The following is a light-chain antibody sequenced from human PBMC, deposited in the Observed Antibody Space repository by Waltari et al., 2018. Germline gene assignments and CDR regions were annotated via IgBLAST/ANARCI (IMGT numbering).Light chain of an antibody. Sequence: DIQVTQSPSSLSASVGDRVTITCRSTQSITTSLNWYQQKPGKAPNLLIYTTSTLQTGVPSRFSGSGSGTDFTLTISSLQPEDFATYYCQQTYSFPYTFGQGTRLDIK. CDR2: TTS. V-gene: IGKV1-39*01. CDR1: QSITTS. CDR3: QQTYSFPYT. J-gene: IGKJ2*01.